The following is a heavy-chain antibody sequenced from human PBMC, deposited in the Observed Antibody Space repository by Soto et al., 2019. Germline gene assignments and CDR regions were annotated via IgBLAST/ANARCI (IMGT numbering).Heavy chain of an antibody. J-gene: IGHJ6*01. CDR2: TYYSGST. CDR3: ARETGERTMVRGVEGPLLYHYGMDV. Sequence: QVQLRESGPGLVRPSQTLSLTCTVSGGSISSGGYYWTWIRQHPGKGLEWIGYTYYSGSTYYNPSLESRVTISVDTSKNQFSLKLSSVTAADTAVYYCARETGERTMVRGVEGPLLYHYGMDVW. CDR1: GGSISSGGYY. D-gene: IGHD3-10*01. V-gene: IGHV4-31*03.